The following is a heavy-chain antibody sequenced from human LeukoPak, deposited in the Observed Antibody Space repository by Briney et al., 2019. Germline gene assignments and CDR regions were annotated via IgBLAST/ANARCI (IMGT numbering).Heavy chain of an antibody. CDR2: MYHSGNT. CDR3: ARDITAAGDY. V-gene: IGHV4-30-2*05. CDR1: GGSISSGTYY. Sequence: SQTLSLTCTVSGGSISSGTYYYSWIRQSPGKGLEWIGYMYHSGNTFYNPSLKSRVTISVDNSKNLFSLRLNSVTAADTAVYYCARDITAAGDYWGQGTLVTVSS. D-gene: IGHD6-13*01. J-gene: IGHJ4*02.